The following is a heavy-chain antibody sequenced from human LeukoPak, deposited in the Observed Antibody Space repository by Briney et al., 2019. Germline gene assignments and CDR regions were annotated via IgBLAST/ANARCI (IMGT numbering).Heavy chain of an antibody. CDR2: ISYNGNNK. CDR3: ARDPLDISRWTNAFDI. V-gene: IGHV3-30*03. Sequence: GGSLRLSCVISGYTFTHYGFHWVRQAPGKGLEWVAYISYNGNNKYEDSVKGRFTISRDNSKSTLHLQMNGLRAEDTAVYYCARDPLDISRWTNAFDIWGQGTTVIVS. D-gene: IGHD5-12*01. CDR1: GYTFTHYG. J-gene: IGHJ3*02.